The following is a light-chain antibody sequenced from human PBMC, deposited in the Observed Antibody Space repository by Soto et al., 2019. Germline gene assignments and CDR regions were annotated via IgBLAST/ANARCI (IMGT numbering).Light chain of an antibody. Sequence: QSALTQPASVSGSPGQSITISCTGTSSDVGSYNLVSWYQQHPGKAPKLMIYEGSKRPSGVSNRFSGSKSGNTASLTLSGLQAEDEADYYCFSYAGSSTHVVFGGGTKLTVL. CDR2: EGS. J-gene: IGLJ2*01. CDR3: FSYAGSSTHVV. V-gene: IGLV2-23*01. CDR1: SSDVGSYNL.